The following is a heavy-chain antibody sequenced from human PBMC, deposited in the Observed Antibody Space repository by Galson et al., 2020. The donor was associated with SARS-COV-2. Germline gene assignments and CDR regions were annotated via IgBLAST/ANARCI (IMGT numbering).Heavy chain of an antibody. CDR3: ARRYTYGLSPYWYFDL. J-gene: IGHJ2*01. D-gene: IGHD5-18*01. CDR2: IYQSGAT. Sequence: SETLSLTCVVSGGSISSGGYSWTWIRQPPGKALEWIGYIYQSGATQYNPSLKSRLTISVDRSKNQLSLDLRSVTVADSAVYYCARRYTYGLSPYWYFDLWGPGTLVTVSS. V-gene: IGHV4-30-2*01. CDR1: GGSISSGGYS.